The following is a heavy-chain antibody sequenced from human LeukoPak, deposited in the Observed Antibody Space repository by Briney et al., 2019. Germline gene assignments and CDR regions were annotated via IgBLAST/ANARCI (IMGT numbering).Heavy chain of an antibody. CDR1: GFTFSSYS. Sequence: PGGSLRLYCAASGFTFSSYSMNWVRQAPGKGLEWVSSISSSSSYIYYADSVKGRFTISRDNAKNSLYLQMNSLRAEDTAVYYCARDGGGGRYCSSTSCPLAGTVYYYMDVWGKGTTVTVSS. V-gene: IGHV3-21*01. CDR3: ARDGGGGRYCSSTSCPLAGTVYYYMDV. CDR2: ISSSSSYI. J-gene: IGHJ6*03. D-gene: IGHD2-2*01.